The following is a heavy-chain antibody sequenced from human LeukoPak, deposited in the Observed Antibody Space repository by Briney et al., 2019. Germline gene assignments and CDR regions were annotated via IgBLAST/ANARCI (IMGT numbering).Heavy chain of an antibody. Sequence: GGSLRLSCAASGFTVSSNYMSWVRQAPGKGLEWVSVIYSGGSTYYADSVKGRFTLSRDNSKNTLYLQMNSLRAEDTAVYYCARVVVPATYFDYWGQGTLVTVSS. CDR2: IYSGGST. J-gene: IGHJ4*02. D-gene: IGHD2-2*01. V-gene: IGHV3-66*02. CDR3: ARVVVPATYFDY. CDR1: GFTVSSNY.